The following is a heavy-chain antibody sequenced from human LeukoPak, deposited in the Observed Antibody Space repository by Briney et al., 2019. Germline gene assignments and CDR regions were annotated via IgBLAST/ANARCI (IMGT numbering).Heavy chain of an antibody. CDR3: ARGSEGSGYYYGMDV. V-gene: IGHV3-21*01. Sequence: GGSLRLSCAASGFIFSSYWMSWVRQAPGKGLEWVSSISSSSSYIYYADSVKGRFTISRDNAKNSLYLQMNSLRAEDTAVYYCARGSEGSGYYYGMDVWGQGTTVTVSS. J-gene: IGHJ6*02. D-gene: IGHD3-10*01. CDR2: ISSSSSYI. CDR1: GFIFSSYW.